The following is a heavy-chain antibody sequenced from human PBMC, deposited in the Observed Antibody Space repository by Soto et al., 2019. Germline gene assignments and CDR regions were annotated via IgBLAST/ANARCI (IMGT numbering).Heavy chain of an antibody. CDR2: IMPIFGST. Sequence: SLKVSCKASGVTFSSNAITWVRQAPGQGIQWLGRIMPIFGSTEYAQTFQGRVTISADKSTSTIYMELSSLKSDDTAVYYCARDIATGMITGHWFDXWGQGTLVTGSX. D-gene: IGHD3-16*01. V-gene: IGHV1-69*06. CDR1: GVTFSSNA. J-gene: IGHJ5*02. CDR3: ARDIATGMITGHWFDX.